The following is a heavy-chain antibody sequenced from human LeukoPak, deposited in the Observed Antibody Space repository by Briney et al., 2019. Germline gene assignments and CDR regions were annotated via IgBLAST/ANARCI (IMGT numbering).Heavy chain of an antibody. CDR3: ATSTTVVTLNYFDY. Sequence: RASVKVSCKASGYTFTGYYMHWVRQAPGQGLEWMGGIIPIFGTANYAQKFQGRVTITADESTSTTYMELSSLRSEDTAVYYCATSTTVVTLNYFDYWGQGALVTVSS. CDR2: IIPIFGTA. D-gene: IGHD4-23*01. V-gene: IGHV1-69*13. CDR1: GYTFTGYY. J-gene: IGHJ4*02.